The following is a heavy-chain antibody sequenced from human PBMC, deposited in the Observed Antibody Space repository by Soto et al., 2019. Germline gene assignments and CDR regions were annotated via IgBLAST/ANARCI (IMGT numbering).Heavy chain of an antibody. J-gene: IGHJ4*02. Sequence: ASVKVSCKASGYTFTSYYMHWVRQAPGQGLEWMGIINPSGGSTSYAQKFQGRVTMTRDTSTSTVYMELSSLRSEDTAVYYCARDRGYYDSSGSKSDYWGQGTLVTVSS. D-gene: IGHD3-22*01. CDR2: INPSGGST. V-gene: IGHV1-46*01. CDR3: ARDRGYYDSSGSKSDY. CDR1: GYTFTSYY.